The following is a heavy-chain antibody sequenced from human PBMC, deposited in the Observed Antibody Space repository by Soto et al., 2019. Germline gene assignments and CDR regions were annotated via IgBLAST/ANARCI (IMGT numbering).Heavy chain of an antibody. J-gene: IGHJ4*02. Sequence: GGSLRLSCAASGFTFGASNLQWVRQASGKGLEWLGRIGSKGETYATTYAASVKGRFTISRDDSKKTAYLQMNNLESEDTAVYYCATSPSSSWSSQFDYWGQGTLVTVSS. CDR1: GFTFGASN. CDR2: IGSKGETYAT. D-gene: IGHD6-13*01. V-gene: IGHV3-73*01. CDR3: ATSPSSSWSSQFDY.